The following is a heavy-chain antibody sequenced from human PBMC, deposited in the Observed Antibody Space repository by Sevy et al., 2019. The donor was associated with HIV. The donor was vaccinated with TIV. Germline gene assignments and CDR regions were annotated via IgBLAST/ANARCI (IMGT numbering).Heavy chain of an antibody. CDR2: ISSSGSTI. V-gene: IGHV3-11*01. Sequence: WGSLRLSCAASGFTFSDYYMSWIRQAPGKGLEWVSYISSSGSTIYYADSVKGRFTISRDNAKNSLYLQMNSLRAEDTAVYYCARAPRSSGWPYYFDYWGQGTLVTVSS. CDR3: ARAPRSSGWPYYFDY. D-gene: IGHD6-19*01. J-gene: IGHJ4*02. CDR1: GFTFSDYY.